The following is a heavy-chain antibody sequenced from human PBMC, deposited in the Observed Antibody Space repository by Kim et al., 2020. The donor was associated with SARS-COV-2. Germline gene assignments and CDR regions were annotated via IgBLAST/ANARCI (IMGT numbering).Heavy chain of an antibody. CDR2: IYYNGRT. Sequence: SETLSLTCSVSGGSIRHTSYYWAWIRQPPGKGLQWIGSIYYNGRTYYNPSFESPVTISVDTSKDQFSLKLSSVTAADTAMYYCARVSGVQWLVGNYLFDYWGQGTLVTVSA. J-gene: IGHJ4*02. D-gene: IGHD6-19*01. CDR1: GGSIRHTSYY. V-gene: IGHV4-39*01. CDR3: ARVSGVQWLVGNYLFDY.